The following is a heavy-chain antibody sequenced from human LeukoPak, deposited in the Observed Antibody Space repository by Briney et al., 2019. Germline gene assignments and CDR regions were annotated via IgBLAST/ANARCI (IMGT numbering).Heavy chain of an antibody. CDR3: ARRRYYDGSGYLE. CDR1: GDSVSRSDSY. Sequence: PSETLSLTCSVSGDSVSRSDSYWDWIRQPPGKGLEWIGTIYYSGRTYYSPSLKSRVTISVDPSNNQFSLTLRPVTAADTAVYYCARRRYYDGSGYLEWGQGTLLSVSS. J-gene: IGHJ1*01. V-gene: IGHV4-39*01. CDR2: IYYSGRT. D-gene: IGHD3-22*01.